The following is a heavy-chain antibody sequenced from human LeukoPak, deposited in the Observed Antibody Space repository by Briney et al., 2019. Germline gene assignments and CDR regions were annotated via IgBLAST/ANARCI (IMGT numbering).Heavy chain of an antibody. CDR3: ARGDTAMVR. D-gene: IGHD5-18*01. J-gene: IGHJ4*02. Sequence: KPSETLSLTCTFSVDSFSLYNWSSISQPPQKGLGWIAYIYYSGSPNYNPSLKSRVTISIDTSKIQCSLKLSSVTAADTAVYYCARGDTAMVRWGQGTLVTVSS. CDR2: IYYSGSP. V-gene: IGHV4-59*01. CDR1: VDSFSLYN.